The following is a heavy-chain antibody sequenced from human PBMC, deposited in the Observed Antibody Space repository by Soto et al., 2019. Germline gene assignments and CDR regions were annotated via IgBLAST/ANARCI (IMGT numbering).Heavy chain of an antibody. D-gene: IGHD1-7*01. CDR3: AREGITGTLDY. CDR1: CGSISSGDYY. J-gene: IGHJ4*02. V-gene: IGHV4-30-4*01. Sequence: SETLSLTCTVSCGSISSGDYYWSLIRQPPGKGLEWIGYIYYSGSTYYNPSLKSRVTISVDTSKNQFSLKLSSVTAADTAVYYCAREGITGTLDYWGQGTLVTVSS. CDR2: IYYSGST.